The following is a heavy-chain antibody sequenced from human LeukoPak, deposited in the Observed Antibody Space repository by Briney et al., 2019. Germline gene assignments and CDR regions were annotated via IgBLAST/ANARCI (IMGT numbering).Heavy chain of an antibody. CDR3: ARAGSSSWYNTPTFVYYYGMDV. CDR1: GFTFSSYE. Sequence: GGSLRLSCAAAGFTFSSYEMNWVRQAPGKGLEWVSYISSSGSTIYYADSVKGRFTISRDNAKNSLYLQMNSLRAEDTAVYYCARAGSSSWYNTPTFVYYYGMDVWGQGTTVTVSS. CDR2: ISSSGSTI. J-gene: IGHJ6*02. V-gene: IGHV3-48*03. D-gene: IGHD6-13*01.